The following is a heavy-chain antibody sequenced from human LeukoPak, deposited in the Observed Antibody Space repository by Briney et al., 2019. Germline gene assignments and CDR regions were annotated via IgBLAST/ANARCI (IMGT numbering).Heavy chain of an antibody. D-gene: IGHD3-10*01. J-gene: IGHJ4*02. Sequence: GGSLRLSCAASGFTFSSYGMHWVRQAPGKGLEWVAFIRYDEGDKYYADSVKGRFTISRDNSKNTLYLQMNSLRAEDTAVYYCAKDNAYYYADYWGQGTLVTVSS. V-gene: IGHV3-30*02. CDR1: GFTFSSYG. CDR2: IRYDEGDK. CDR3: AKDNAYYYADY.